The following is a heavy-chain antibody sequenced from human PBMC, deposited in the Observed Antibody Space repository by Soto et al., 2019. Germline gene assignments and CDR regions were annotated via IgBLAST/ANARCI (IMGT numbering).Heavy chain of an antibody. D-gene: IGHD3-16*01. Sequence: SVKVSCKASGGTFSSYAISWVRQAPGQGLEWMGGIIPIFGTANYAQKFQGRVTITADESTSTAYMELSSLRSEDTAVYYCARPPMQGGYYYYGMDAWGQGTTVTVSS. V-gene: IGHV1-69*13. CDR3: ARPPMQGGYYYYGMDA. CDR2: IIPIFGTA. CDR1: GGTFSSYA. J-gene: IGHJ6*02.